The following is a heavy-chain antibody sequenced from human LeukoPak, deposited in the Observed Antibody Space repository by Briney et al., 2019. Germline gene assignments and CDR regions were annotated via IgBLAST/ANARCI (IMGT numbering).Heavy chain of an antibody. Sequence: GGTLRLSCAASGFTFSDYAMSWVRQAPGKGLEWVSDISGSGDHTYYADSVKGRFTISRDNSKNTLYLQMNSLRAEDTAVYYCAKDRTRYSYGYDYWGQGTLVTVSS. CDR1: GFTFSDYA. V-gene: IGHV3-23*01. J-gene: IGHJ4*02. CDR2: ISGSGDHT. D-gene: IGHD5-18*01. CDR3: AKDRTRYSYGYDY.